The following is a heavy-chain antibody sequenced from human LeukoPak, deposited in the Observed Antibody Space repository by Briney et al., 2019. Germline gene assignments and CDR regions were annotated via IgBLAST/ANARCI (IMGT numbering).Heavy chain of an antibody. CDR1: GGSISSYY. CDR3: AREVVDGGNDY. J-gene: IGHJ4*02. V-gene: IGHV4-59*01. CDR2: IYYSGST. D-gene: IGHD4-23*01. Sequence: SETLSLTCTVSGGSISSYYWSWIRQPPGKGLEWIGYIYYSGSTIYNPSLKSRVTISVDTSKNQFSLKLSSVTAADTAVYYCAREVVDGGNDYWGQGTLVTVSS.